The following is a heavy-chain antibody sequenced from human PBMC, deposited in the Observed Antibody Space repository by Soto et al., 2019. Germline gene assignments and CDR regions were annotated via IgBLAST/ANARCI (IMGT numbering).Heavy chain of an antibody. CDR1: SVLPYNYY. V-gene: IGHV4-59*12. D-gene: IGHD4-4*01. CDR3: KRDDRDDYIGNFGY. Sequence: SESLSLRCTFSSVLPYNYYGAWIRQTPGKGVEWIGNIANTRSTNYHPSLKSRVTKSVDTPNYQFALRLSSVTAADTAVYYCKRDDRDDYIGNFGYWGQGTLVTVSS. J-gene: IGHJ4*02. CDR2: IANTRST.